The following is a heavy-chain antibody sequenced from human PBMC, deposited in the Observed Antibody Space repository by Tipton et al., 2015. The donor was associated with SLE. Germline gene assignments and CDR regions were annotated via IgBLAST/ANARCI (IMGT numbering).Heavy chain of an antibody. J-gene: IGHJ3*02. V-gene: IGHV3-7*01. CDR1: GFTFSSYW. CDR2: IKQDGGEK. D-gene: IGHD7-27*01. CDR3: ASAGIVLHGDHDAFDI. Sequence: SLRLSCSASGFTFSSYWMSWVRQAPGKGLEWVANIKQDGGEKYYVDSVEGQFTISRDNAKNSLYLQMNSLRVEDTAVYYCASAGIVLHGDHDAFDIWGQGTMVTVSS.